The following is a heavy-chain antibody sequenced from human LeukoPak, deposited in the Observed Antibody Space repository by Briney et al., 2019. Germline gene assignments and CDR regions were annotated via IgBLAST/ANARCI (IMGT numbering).Heavy chain of an antibody. Sequence: VGSLRLSCAASGFTFSSYWMHWVRQAPGEGLVWVSRINSDGSSTSYADSVKGRFTISRDNAKNTLYLQMNSLRAEDTAVYYCARDLDHDYWGQGTLVTVSS. CDR1: GFTFSSYW. CDR3: ARDLDHDY. CDR2: INSDGSST. D-gene: IGHD1-14*01. J-gene: IGHJ4*02. V-gene: IGHV3-74*01.